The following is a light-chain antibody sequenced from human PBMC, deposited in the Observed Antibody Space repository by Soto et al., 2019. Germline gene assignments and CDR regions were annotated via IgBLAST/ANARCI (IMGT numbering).Light chain of an antibody. Sequence: EIVLTQSPGTLSLSPGERATLSCRASQSVSSSFLAWYQQQPGQAPRLLIYGASSRATGISDRFSGSGSGTDFTLTISRLEPEDFAVYYCQQYGRSPWTFGQGTKVEIK. CDR2: GAS. V-gene: IGKV3-20*01. CDR3: QQYGRSPWT. CDR1: QSVSSSF. J-gene: IGKJ1*01.